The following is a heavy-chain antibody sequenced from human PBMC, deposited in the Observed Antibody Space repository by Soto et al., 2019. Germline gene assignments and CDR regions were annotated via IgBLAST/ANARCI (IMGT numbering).Heavy chain of an antibody. Sequence: GGSLRLSCAASGFTVSSNYMSWVRQAPGKGLEWVSVIYSGGSTYYADSVKGRFTISRHNSKNTLYLQMNSLRAEDTAVYYCARALWRGYDGWKHFDYWGQGTLVTVSS. CDR1: GFTVSSNY. CDR2: IYSGGST. J-gene: IGHJ4*02. D-gene: IGHD5-12*01. CDR3: ARALWRGYDGWKHFDY. V-gene: IGHV3-53*04.